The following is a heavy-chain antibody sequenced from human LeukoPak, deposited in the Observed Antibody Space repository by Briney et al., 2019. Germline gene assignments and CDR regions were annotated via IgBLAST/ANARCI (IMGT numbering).Heavy chain of an antibody. CDR2: IYHSGST. V-gene: IGHV4-59*12. Sequence: SETLSLTCIVSGGSMSSYYWSWIRQPPGKGLEWIGYIYHSGSTYYNPSLKSRVTISVDRSKNQFSLKLSSVTAADTAVYYCARAPKSLAAAGYYFDYWGQGTLVTVSS. D-gene: IGHD6-13*01. CDR3: ARAPKSLAAAGYYFDY. J-gene: IGHJ4*02. CDR1: GGSMSSYY.